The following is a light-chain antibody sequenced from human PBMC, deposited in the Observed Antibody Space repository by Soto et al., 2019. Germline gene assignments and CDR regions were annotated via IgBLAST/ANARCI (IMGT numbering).Light chain of an antibody. J-gene: IGKJ4*01. CDR2: SSS. CDR3: LQTFTTHIT. V-gene: IGKV1-39*01. Sequence: DIQMTQSPTSLSASAGDTVTITCRASQNIADYLSWYQQKPGKAPKLVMYSSSILHDGVSSRFSGDGSGTAFTLTITGLQPEDFATYYCLQTFTTHITFGGGTTVEVK. CDR1: QNIADY.